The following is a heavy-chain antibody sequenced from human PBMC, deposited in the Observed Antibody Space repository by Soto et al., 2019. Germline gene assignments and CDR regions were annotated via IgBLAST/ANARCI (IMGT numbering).Heavy chain of an antibody. J-gene: IGHJ4*02. CDR3: ARDLHDQATYGDFRTY. CDR1: GFTFSSYS. D-gene: IGHD4-17*01. Sequence: GGSLRLSCAASGFTFSSYSMNWVRQAPGKGLEWVSSISSSSSYIYYADSVKGRFTISRDNAKNSLYLQMNSLRAEDTAVYYCARDLHDQATYGDFRTYWGQGTLVTVSS. V-gene: IGHV3-21*01. CDR2: ISSSSSYI.